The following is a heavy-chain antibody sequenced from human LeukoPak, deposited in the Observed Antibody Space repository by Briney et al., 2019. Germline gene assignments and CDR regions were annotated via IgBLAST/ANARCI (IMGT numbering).Heavy chain of an antibody. V-gene: IGHV3-48*04. Sequence: AGGSLRLSCAASGFTFSSYSMNWVRQAPGKGLEWVSYITSSSSLIYYADSVKGRFTISRDNAGNSLYLQMNSLRAEDTAVYHCAREGYGGNSDAFDIWGQGTMVTVSS. D-gene: IGHD2-21*01. CDR1: GFTFSSYS. CDR3: AREGYGGNSDAFDI. J-gene: IGHJ3*02. CDR2: ITSSSSLI.